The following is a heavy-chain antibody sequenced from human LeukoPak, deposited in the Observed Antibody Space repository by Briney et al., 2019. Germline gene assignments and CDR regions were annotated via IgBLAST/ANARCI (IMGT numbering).Heavy chain of an antibody. CDR2: ISSSSSTI. V-gene: IGHV3-48*01. Sequence: GGSLRLSCAASGFTFSSYSMNWVRQAPGKGLEWVSYISSSSSTIYYADSVKGRFTISRDNAKNSLYLQMNSLRAEDTAVYYCARDVRFRGIVVVPAAPDFDYWGQGTLVTVSS. CDR1: GFTFSSYS. J-gene: IGHJ4*02. CDR3: ARDVRFRGIVVVPAAPDFDY. D-gene: IGHD2-2*01.